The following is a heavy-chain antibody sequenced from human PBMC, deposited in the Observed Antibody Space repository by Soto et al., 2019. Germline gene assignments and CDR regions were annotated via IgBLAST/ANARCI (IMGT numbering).Heavy chain of an antibody. Sequence: QVQLQESGPGLVKPSQTLSLTCTVSGGSIGSGDYYWSWIRQPPGKGLEWIGYIYYSGSTYYNPSLKSRVTISVDTSKNQFSLKLSSVTAADTAVYYCATRLGDCISTSCYAGYCSGGSCYFGYWGQRTVVTVSS. J-gene: IGHJ4*02. CDR2: IYYSGST. CDR3: ATRLGDCISTSCYAGYCSGGSCYFGY. CDR1: GGSIGSGDYY. D-gene: IGHD2-2*01. V-gene: IGHV4-30-4*01.